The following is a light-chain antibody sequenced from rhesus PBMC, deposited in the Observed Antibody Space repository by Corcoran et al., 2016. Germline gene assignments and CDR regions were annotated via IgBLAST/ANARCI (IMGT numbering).Light chain of an antibody. J-gene: IGKJ2*01. CDR3: LQYSSSPYS. V-gene: IGKV1-22*01. Sequence: DIQMTQSPSSLSASVGDTVTITCRASQSISSWLDWYQQKPGKAPKLLIYKASSLQRGVPSRFSGSGSGTDFTLTISSLQAEDFATYYCLQYSSSPYSFGQGTKVEIK. CDR1: QSISSW. CDR2: KAS.